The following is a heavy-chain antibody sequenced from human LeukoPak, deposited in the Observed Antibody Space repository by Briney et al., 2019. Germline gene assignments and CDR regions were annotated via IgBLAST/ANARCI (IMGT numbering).Heavy chain of an antibody. CDR2: ISVHNSKT. CDR1: ADTFGSYA. CDR3: ARDPDGDYDFDY. D-gene: IGHD4-17*01. J-gene: IGHJ4*02. V-gene: IGHV1-18*01. Sequence: GASVKVSFKASADTFGSYAISWVRQAPGQGLEWMGWISVHNSKTNYAQNLQGRVTMTTDTSTSTAYMELRSLRSDDTAVYYCARDPDGDYDFDYWGQGTLVTVSS.